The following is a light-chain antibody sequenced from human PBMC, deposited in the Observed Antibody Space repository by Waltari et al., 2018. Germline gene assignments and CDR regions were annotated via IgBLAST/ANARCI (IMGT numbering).Light chain of an antibody. V-gene: IGKV3-20*01. CDR2: GAS. CDR3: QHYLRLPVA. Sequence: EIVLTQSPGTLSLSPGERAIVSCRASQSVGRTLAWYQQKPGQAPRLLIYGASNRATGIPDRFIGSGFGTEFSLTISGLEPEDSAVYYCQHYLRLPVAFGQGTKVESK. J-gene: IGKJ1*01. CDR1: QSVGRT.